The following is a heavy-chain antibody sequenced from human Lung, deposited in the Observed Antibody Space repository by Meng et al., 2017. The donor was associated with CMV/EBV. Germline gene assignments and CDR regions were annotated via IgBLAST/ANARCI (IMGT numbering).Heavy chain of an antibody. Sequence: VRRLESGPGRVTPSGTLSPTCAVSGGSTSSSNWWSWVRQPPGKGLEWIGEIYHSGSTNYNPSLKSRVTISVDKSKNQFSLKLSSVTAADTAVYYCASFPPPGKQWLVTDYWGQGTLVTVSS. CDR3: ASFPPPGKQWLVTDY. J-gene: IGHJ4*02. CDR1: GGSTSSSNW. CDR2: IYHSGST. D-gene: IGHD6-19*01. V-gene: IGHV4-4*02.